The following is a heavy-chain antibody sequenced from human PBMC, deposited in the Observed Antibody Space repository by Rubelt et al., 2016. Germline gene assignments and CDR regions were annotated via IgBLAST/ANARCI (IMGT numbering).Heavy chain of an antibody. CDR2: IYHSGST. D-gene: IGHD3-16*01. V-gene: IGHV4-34*01. Sequence: QVQLQQRGAGLLKPSETLSLTCAVYDGSLSGYYWGWIRQPPGKGLEWIGEIYHSGSTNYNPSFKTRVTISVDKSKNQVSLSLFSLTASDTAEYYCARGSGYVWGGWGQGTRVTVSS. CDR1: DGSLSGYY. CDR3: ARGSGYVWGG. J-gene: IGHJ4*02.